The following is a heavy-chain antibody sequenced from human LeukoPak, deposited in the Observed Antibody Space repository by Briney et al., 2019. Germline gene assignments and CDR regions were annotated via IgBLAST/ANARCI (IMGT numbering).Heavy chain of an antibody. CDR1: GGSISSYY. J-gene: IGHJ4*02. V-gene: IGHV4-59*08. CDR2: IYYSGST. CDR3: ARLYHDSSAYFLDY. Sequence: SETLSLTCTVSGGSISSYYWSWIRQPPGKGLEWIGYIYYSGSTSYNPSLESRITISMDTSKNQFSLRLSSVTAADTAVYYCARLYHDSSAYFLDYWGQGTLVTVSS. D-gene: IGHD3-22*01.